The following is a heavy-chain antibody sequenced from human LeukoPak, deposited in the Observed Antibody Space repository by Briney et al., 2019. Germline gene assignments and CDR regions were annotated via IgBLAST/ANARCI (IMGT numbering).Heavy chain of an antibody. CDR2: INHSGST. V-gene: IGHV4-34*01. J-gene: IGHJ5*02. CDR3: ARSEEVIVVGWFDP. Sequence: PSETLSLTCAVYGGSFSGYYWSWIRQPTGKGLEWIGEINHSGSTNYNPSLKSRVNISVDTSKNQFSLKLSSVTAADTAVYYCARSEEVIVVGWFDPWGQGTLVTVSS. D-gene: IGHD3-22*01. CDR1: GGSFSGYY.